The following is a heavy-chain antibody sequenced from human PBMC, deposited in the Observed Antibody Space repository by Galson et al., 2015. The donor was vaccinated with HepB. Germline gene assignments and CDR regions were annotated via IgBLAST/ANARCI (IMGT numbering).Heavy chain of an antibody. V-gene: IGHV1-58*01. CDR1: GFTFTSSA. CDR3: AAIRRYDFWSGYYTLYYFDY. CDR2: IVVGSGNT. D-gene: IGHD3-3*01. J-gene: IGHJ4*02. Sequence: SVKVSCKASGFTFTSSAVQWVRQARGQRLEWIGWIVVGSGNTNYAQKFQERVTITRDMSTSTAYMELSSLRSEDTAVYYCAAIRRYDFWSGYYTLYYFDYWGQGTLVTVSS.